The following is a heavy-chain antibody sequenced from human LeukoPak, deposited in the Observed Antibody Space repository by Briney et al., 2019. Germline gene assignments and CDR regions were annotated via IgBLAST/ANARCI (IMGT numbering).Heavy chain of an antibody. CDR3: ARGIKDGDDSSFDY. Sequence: PSETLSLTCTVSGGSISSSSYYWGWIRQPPGKGLEWIGSIYYSGSTYYNPSLKSRVTISVDTSKNQFSLKLSSVTAADTAVYYCARGIKDGDDSSFDYWGQGTLVTVSS. J-gene: IGHJ4*02. V-gene: IGHV4-39*07. D-gene: IGHD4-17*01. CDR1: GGSISSSSYY. CDR2: IYYSGST.